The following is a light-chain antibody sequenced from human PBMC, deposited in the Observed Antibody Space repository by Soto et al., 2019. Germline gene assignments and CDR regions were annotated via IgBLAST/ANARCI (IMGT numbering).Light chain of an antibody. CDR2: GDN. Sequence: SVLTQPPSASGTPGQRVTISCSGSSSNIGTNTVTWYQQFPGTAPKLLIYGDNQRPSGVPDRFSGSKSGTSASLAISGLQSEDEADYYCAAWDDSLGGRVFGGGTKLTVL. J-gene: IGLJ3*02. V-gene: IGLV1-44*01. CDR1: SSNIGTNT. CDR3: AAWDDSLGGRV.